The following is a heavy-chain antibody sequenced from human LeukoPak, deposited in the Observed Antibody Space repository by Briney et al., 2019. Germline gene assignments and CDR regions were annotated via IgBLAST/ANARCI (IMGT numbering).Heavy chain of an antibody. Sequence: PGGSLRLSCAASGFTFSSYAMSWVRQAPGKGLEWVSAISGSGGSTYYADSVKGRFTISRDNSKNTLYLQMNSLRAEDTAVYYCAKERLVAVAGITAYDGYWGQGTLVTVSS. CDR2: ISGSGGST. D-gene: IGHD6-19*01. J-gene: IGHJ4*02. V-gene: IGHV3-23*01. CDR1: GFTFSSYA. CDR3: AKERLVAVAGITAYDGY.